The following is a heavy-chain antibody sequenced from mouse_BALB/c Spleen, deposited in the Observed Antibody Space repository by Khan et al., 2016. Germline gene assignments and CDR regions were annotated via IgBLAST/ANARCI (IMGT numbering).Heavy chain of an antibody. CDR1: GYTFTDYY. J-gene: IGHJ4*01. V-gene: IGHV1-77*01. CDR2: IFPGSGST. D-gene: IGHD1-2*01. Sequence: QVRLQQSGTELPRPGASVKLSCKASGYTFTDYYLHWVKQRIGQGLEWIGEIFPGSGSTYYNEKFKGKASLTADTSSSTAYMQLSSLTSEDSAVYFCARAYYGYFAMDYWGHGASVTVSS. CDR3: ARAYYGYFAMDY.